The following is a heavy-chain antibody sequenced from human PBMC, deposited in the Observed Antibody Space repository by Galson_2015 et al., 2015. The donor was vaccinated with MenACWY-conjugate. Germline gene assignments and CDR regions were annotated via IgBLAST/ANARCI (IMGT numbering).Heavy chain of an antibody. CDR3: ARGRFTYGDAFDI. J-gene: IGHJ3*02. CDR2: VYPGDSET. Sequence: QSGAEVKKPGESLKISCKGSGYSFTSYWIGWVRQMPGKGLEWMGIVYPGDSETRYSPSFQGQVTISADKSSSTAYLQWSSLKASDTAMYYCARGRFTYGDAFDIWGQGTMVTVSS. D-gene: IGHD5-18*01. V-gene: IGHV5-51*03. CDR1: GYSFTSYW.